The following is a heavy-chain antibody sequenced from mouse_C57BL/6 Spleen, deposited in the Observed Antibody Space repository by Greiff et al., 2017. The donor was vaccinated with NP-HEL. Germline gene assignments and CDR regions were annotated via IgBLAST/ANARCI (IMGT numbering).Heavy chain of an antibody. Sequence: QVQLQQPGAELVKPGASVKMSCKASGYTFTSYWITWVKQRPGQGLEWIGDIYPGSGSTNYNEKFKSKATLTVDTSSSTAYMQLSSLTSEDSAVYYCARSDSLRYYDYDGGYFDVWGTGTTVTVSS. CDR1: GYTFTSYW. CDR2: IYPGSGST. D-gene: IGHD2-4*01. CDR3: ARSDSLRYYDYDGGYFDV. V-gene: IGHV1-55*01. J-gene: IGHJ1*03.